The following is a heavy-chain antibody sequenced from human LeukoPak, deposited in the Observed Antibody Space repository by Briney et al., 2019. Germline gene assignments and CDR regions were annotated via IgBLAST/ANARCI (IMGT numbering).Heavy chain of an antibody. Sequence: SETLSLTCAVYGGSFSGYYWSWIRQPPGKGLGWIGEINHSGSTNYNPSLKSRVTISVDTSKNQFSLKLSSVTAADTAVYYCARDPTTVTTIFDSWGQGTLVTVSS. CDR3: ARDPTTVTTIFDS. J-gene: IGHJ4*02. V-gene: IGHV4-34*01. CDR2: INHSGST. CDR1: GGSFSGYY. D-gene: IGHD4-17*01.